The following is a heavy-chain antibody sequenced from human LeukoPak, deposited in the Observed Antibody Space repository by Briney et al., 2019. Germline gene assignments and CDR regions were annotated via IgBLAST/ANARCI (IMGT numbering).Heavy chain of an antibody. J-gene: IGHJ3*02. CDR3: ARDWGYAFDI. CDR2: IYSGGST. D-gene: IGHD3-16*01. Sequence: GGSLRLSCAASGFSVTSNYMTWVRQAPGKGLEWVSVIYSGGSTYYADSVKGRFTISRDNSKNTLYLQMNSLRAEDTAVYYCARDWGYAFDIWGQGIMVTVSS. V-gene: IGHV3-66*01. CDR1: GFSVTSNY.